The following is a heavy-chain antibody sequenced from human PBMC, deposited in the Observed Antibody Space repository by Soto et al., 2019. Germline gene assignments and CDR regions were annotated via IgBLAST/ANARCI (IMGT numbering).Heavy chain of an antibody. CDR2: IGGSGGST. D-gene: IGHD2-15*01. CDR3: AKDKGGVVVAATMVFDY. Sequence: GGSLRLSCAASGFTFSSYAMSWVRQAPGKGLEWVSAIGGSGGSTYYADSVKGRFTISRDNSKNTLYRQMNSLRAEDTAVYYCAKDKGGVVVAATMVFDYWGQGTLVTVSS. J-gene: IGHJ4*02. CDR1: GFTFSSYA. V-gene: IGHV3-23*01.